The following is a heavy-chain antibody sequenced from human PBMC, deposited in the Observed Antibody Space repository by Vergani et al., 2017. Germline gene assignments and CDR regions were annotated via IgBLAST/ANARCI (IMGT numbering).Heavy chain of an antibody. CDR2: IDYSGST. Sequence: QLQLQESGPGLVKPSETLSLTCTVSGGSISSSSYYWGWIRQPPGKGLEWIGSIDYSGSTYYNPSLKSRVTISVDTSQNQFSLKLSSVTAAYTAVYYCARGRTVTLIQCWGQGTLVTVSS. CDR3: ARGRTVTLIQC. V-gene: IGHV4-39*07. J-gene: IGHJ4*02. CDR1: GGSISSSSYY. D-gene: IGHD4-11*01.